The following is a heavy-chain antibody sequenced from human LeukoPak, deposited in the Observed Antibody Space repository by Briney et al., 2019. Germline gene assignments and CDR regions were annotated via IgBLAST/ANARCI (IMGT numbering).Heavy chain of an antibody. D-gene: IGHD3-16*01. Sequence: ASVKVSCKASGYTFTGYYMHWVRQAPGQGLEWMGWINPNSGGTNYAQKFQGRVTMTRDTSISTAYMELSRLRSDDTAVYYCAREPGTFDYPYMDVWGKGTMVTISS. J-gene: IGHJ6*03. CDR1: GYTFTGYY. CDR2: INPNSGGT. CDR3: AREPGTFDYPYMDV. V-gene: IGHV1-2*02.